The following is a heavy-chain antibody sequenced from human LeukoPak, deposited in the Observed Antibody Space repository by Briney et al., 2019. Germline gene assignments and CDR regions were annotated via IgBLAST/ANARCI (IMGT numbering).Heavy chain of an antibody. J-gene: IGHJ5*02. CDR3: ARLFGDSS. V-gene: IGHV1-2*02. D-gene: IGHD2-21*01. CDR2: INPKSGGT. CDR1: GYTFTDYY. Sequence: ASVKVSCKASGYTFTDYYIHWVRQAPGQGLEWMGWINPKSGGTNYAQKFRGRVTMTRDTSISTGYMELSRLRSDDTAVYYCARLFGDSSWGQGTLVTVSS.